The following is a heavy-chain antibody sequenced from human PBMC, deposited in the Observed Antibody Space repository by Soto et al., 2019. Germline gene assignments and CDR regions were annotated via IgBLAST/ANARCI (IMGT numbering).Heavy chain of an antibody. Sequence: QVQLVQSGAEVKKPGASVKVSCKASGYTFTGYYMHWVRQAPGQGLEWMGWINPNSGGTNYAQKFQGWVTMTRDTANNRADMXXSXLXXDDTAVYYCARDGEVVMSSSWYVPPPRYYYYGMDVWGQGTTVTVSS. J-gene: IGHJ6*02. CDR1: GYTFTGYY. CDR2: INPNSGGT. CDR3: ARDGEVVMSSSWYVPPPRYYYYGMDV. D-gene: IGHD6-13*01. V-gene: IGHV1-2*04.